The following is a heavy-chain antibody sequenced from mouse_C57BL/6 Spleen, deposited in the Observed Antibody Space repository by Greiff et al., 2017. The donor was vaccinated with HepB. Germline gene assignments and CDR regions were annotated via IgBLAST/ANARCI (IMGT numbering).Heavy chain of an antibody. D-gene: IGHD2-4*01. CDR2: IDPSDSYT. V-gene: IGHV1-59*01. J-gene: IGHJ3*01. Sequence: QVHVKQPGAELVRPGTSVKLSCKASGYTFTSYWMHWVKQRPGQGLEWIGVIDPSDSYTNYNQKFKGKATLTVDTSSSTAYMQLGSLTSEDSAVYYCARDEGDYGWFAYWGQGTLVTVSA. CDR1: GYTFTSYW. CDR3: ARDEGDYGWFAY.